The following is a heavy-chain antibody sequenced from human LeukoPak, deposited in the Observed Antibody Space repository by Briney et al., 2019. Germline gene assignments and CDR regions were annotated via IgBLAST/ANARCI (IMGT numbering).Heavy chain of an antibody. CDR3: ARVSAFGGGYYFDY. D-gene: IGHD3-16*01. Sequence: GSLRLSCAASGFTFSSYAMSWVRQPPGKGLEWIGEIYHSGSTNYNPSLKSRVTISVDKSKNQFSLKLSSVTAADTAVYYCARVSAFGGGYYFDYWGQGTLVTVSS. J-gene: IGHJ4*02. CDR2: IYHSGST. CDR1: GFTFSSYAM. V-gene: IGHV4-4*02.